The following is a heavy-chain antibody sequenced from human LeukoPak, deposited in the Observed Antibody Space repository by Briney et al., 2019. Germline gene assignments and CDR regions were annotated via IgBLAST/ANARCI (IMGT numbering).Heavy chain of an antibody. CDR3: ARARDVVVPAAMFLRDHWFDP. CDR2: IYYSGST. Sequence: KASETLSLTCTVSGGSVNNYYWSWIRQPPGKGLEWIGYIYYSGSTNYNPSLKSRVTISVDTSKNQFSLKLSSVTAADTAVYYCARARDVVVPAAMFLRDHWFDPWGQGTLVTVSS. D-gene: IGHD2-2*01. CDR1: GGSVNNYY. V-gene: IGHV4-59*02. J-gene: IGHJ5*02.